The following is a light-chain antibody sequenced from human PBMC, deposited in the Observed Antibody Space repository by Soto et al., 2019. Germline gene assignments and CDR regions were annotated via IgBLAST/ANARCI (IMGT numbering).Light chain of an antibody. Sequence: QSALTQPRSVSGSPGQSVTISCTGTISDVAGYNYVSWYQHHPGKAPKLLISDVTKRPSWVPDLFSGSKSGSTASLTISELQAEDEADYYCSSYAGSNNLVFGGGTQLTVL. J-gene: IGLJ2*01. CDR1: ISDVAGYNY. CDR3: SSYAGSNNLV. CDR2: DVT. V-gene: IGLV2-11*01.